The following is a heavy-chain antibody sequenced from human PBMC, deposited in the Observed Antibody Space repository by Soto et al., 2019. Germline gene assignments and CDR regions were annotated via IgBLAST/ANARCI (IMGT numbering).Heavy chain of an antibody. Sequence: QVQLVQSGVEVKQPGASVKVSCKASGYTFISHGISWVRQAPGQGLEWMGWISGKNGNTNYAQKLQGRVTVTTDTSTSTAYMELRSLRSDDTAVYYCARVSSSIVVVPDYGMDVWGQGTTVTVSS. CDR3: ARVSSSIVVVPDYGMDV. D-gene: IGHD2-15*01. J-gene: IGHJ6*02. CDR2: ISGKNGNT. CDR1: GYTFISHG. V-gene: IGHV1-18*04.